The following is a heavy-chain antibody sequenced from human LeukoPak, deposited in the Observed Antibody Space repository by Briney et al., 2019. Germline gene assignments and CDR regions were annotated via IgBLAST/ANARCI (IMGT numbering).Heavy chain of an antibody. J-gene: IGHJ5*02. CDR2: IYTSGST. CDR3: ARVGSSWYGFRFDP. CDR1: GGSISSGSYY. D-gene: IGHD6-13*01. V-gene: IGHV4-61*02. Sequence: PSETLSLTCTVSGGSISSGSYYWSWIRQPAGKGLEWIGRIYTSGSTNYNPSLKSRVTISVDTSKNQFSLKLSSVTAADTAVYYCARVGSSWYGFRFDPWGQGTLVTVST.